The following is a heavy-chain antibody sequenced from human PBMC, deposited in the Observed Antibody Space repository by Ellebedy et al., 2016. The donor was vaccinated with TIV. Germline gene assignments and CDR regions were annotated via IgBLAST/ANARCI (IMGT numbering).Heavy chain of an antibody. V-gene: IGHV1-2*02. D-gene: IGHD6-6*01. CDR1: GYTFTTYG. Sequence: ASVKVYCKASGYTFTTYGISWVRQAPGQGLEWMGWINSNSGGTNYEQKFQGRVSMTRDTSISTAYMELSSLKFDDTAIYYCARTRGSSSVELDPWGQGTLVTVSS. CDR3: ARTRGSSSVELDP. CDR2: INSNSGGT. J-gene: IGHJ5*02.